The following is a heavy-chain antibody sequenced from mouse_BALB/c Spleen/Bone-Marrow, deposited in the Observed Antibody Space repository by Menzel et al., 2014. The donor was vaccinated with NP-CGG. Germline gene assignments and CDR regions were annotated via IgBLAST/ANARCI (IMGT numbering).Heavy chain of an antibody. CDR2: IWGDGST. J-gene: IGHJ2*01. CDR1: GFSLTDHG. V-gene: IGHV2-6-7*01. Sequence: QVQLQQSGPGLVAPSQSLSITCTVSGFSLTDHGVNWVRQPPGKNLEWLGMIWGDGSTDYNSALKSRLSISKDNSQSQVFLKMNSLETDDTARYYCARDLYYYGFDYWGQGTTLTVSS. D-gene: IGHD1-1*01. CDR3: ARDLYYYGFDY.